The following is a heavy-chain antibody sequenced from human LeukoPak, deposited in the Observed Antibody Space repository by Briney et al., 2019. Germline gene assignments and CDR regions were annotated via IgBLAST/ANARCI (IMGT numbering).Heavy chain of an antibody. CDR2: IYYSGST. V-gene: IGHV4-31*03. D-gene: IGHD3-10*01. CDR3: ARDPGSGFDI. CDR1: GGSISSGGYY. Sequence: SQTLSLTCTVSGGSISSGGYYWSWIRQHPGEGLEWIGYIYYSGSTYYNPSLKSRVTISVDTSKNQFSLKLSSVTAADTAVYYCARDPGSGFDIWGQGTMVTVSS. J-gene: IGHJ3*02.